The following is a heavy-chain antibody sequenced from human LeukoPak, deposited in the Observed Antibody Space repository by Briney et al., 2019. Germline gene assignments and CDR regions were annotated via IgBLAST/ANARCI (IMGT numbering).Heavy chain of an antibody. CDR1: GGSISSGSYY. D-gene: IGHD6-6*01. CDR2: IYTSGST. V-gene: IGHV4-61*02. CDR3: ATVRFAARPGGGIYYYYYYMDV. J-gene: IGHJ6*03. Sequence: PSETLSLTCTVSGGSISSGSYYWSWIRQPAGKGLEWIGRIYTSGSTNYNPSLKSRVTISVDTSKNQFSLKLSSVTAADTAVYYCATVRFAARPGGGIYYYYYYMDVWGKGTTVTVSS.